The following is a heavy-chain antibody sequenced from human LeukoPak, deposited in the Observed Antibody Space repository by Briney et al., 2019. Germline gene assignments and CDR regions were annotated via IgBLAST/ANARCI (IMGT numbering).Heavy chain of an antibody. D-gene: IGHD1-26*01. J-gene: IGHJ5*02. Sequence: HGESLKISCKTSGYHFNNYWTAWVRQMPGKGLEWMGITYPGDSDTKYTAAFQGQVTISLDKSISTAYLQWNSLKASDTAVYYCARHNRPGGSYSGSWFDPWGQGTLVTVSS. CDR2: TYPGDSDT. V-gene: IGHV5-51*01. CDR1: GYHFNNYW. CDR3: ARHNRPGGSYSGSWFDP.